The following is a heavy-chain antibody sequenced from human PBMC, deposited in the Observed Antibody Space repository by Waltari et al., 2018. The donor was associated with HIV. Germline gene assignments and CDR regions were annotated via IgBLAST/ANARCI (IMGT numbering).Heavy chain of an antibody. J-gene: IGHJ4*02. CDR1: GYTFTSYD. D-gene: IGHD1-20*01. CDR2: LTPHRGNT. V-gene: IGHV1-8*01. Sequence: QVQLVQSGAEVKKPGASVKFSCRASGYTFTSYDINWVRPATGQGLEWMGVLTPHRGNTGYAQTFQSRVTMTRNTSVSTGYMELRRLRSEGTAVYYCARRYNRWGQGTLVTVSS. CDR3: ARRYNR.